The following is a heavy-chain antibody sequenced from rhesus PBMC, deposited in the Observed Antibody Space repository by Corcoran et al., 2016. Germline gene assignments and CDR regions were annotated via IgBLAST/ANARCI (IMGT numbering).Heavy chain of an antibody. V-gene: IGHV4-147*01. CDR1: GGSLTDNY. D-gene: IGHD6-13*01. CDR3: ARESIATGWYFDY. J-gene: IGHJ4*01. CDR2: IYGSSGST. Sequence: QVQLQASGPGLVTPSETLSLPCTVSGGSLTDNYFWNWIRKPPGKGLEWMGRIYGSSGSTSYNPSLKSRVTSSKDTSKNQFSLKLNSVTAADTAVYYCARESIATGWYFDYWGQGVLVTVSS.